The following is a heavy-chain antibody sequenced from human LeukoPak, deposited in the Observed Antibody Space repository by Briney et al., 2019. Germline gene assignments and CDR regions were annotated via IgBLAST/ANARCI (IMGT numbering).Heavy chain of an antibody. J-gene: IGHJ4*02. Sequence: SGGSLRLSCAASGFTFSDYYMSWIRQAPGKGLEWVSYISSSGSTIYYADSVKGRFTISRDNAKNSLYLQMNSLRAEDTAVYYCARSRAGLSHRKGVRDYWGQGTLVTVSS. CDR1: GFTFSDYY. V-gene: IGHV3-11*04. CDR3: ARSRAGLSHRKGVRDY. CDR2: ISSSGSTI. D-gene: IGHD2-8*01.